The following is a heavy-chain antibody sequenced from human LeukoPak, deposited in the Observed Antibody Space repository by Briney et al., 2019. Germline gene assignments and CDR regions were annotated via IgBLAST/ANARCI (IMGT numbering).Heavy chain of an antibody. CDR1: GLTFSSSW. Sequence: GGSLRLSCAVSGLTFSSSWMDWVRQAPGKGLEWVASINPDGNKKYSADSVKGRFTISRDNAENSLYLQMNSLRVEDTAFYYCARDLAYSRLDYWGQGMMVTVSS. V-gene: IGHV3-7*01. J-gene: IGHJ4*02. D-gene: IGHD5-18*01. CDR3: ARDLAYSRLDY. CDR2: INPDGNKK.